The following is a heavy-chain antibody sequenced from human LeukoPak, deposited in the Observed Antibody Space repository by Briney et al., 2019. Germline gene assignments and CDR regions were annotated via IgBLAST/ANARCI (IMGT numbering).Heavy chain of an antibody. CDR1: GFTFSSYS. V-gene: IGHV3-48*01. D-gene: IGHD3-3*01. J-gene: IGHJ6*02. Sequence: GGSLRLSCAASGFTFSSYSMNWVRQAPGKGLEWVSYISSSSSTIYYADSVKGRFTISRDNTKNSLYLQMNSLRAEDTAVYYCARRVVTSGMDVWGQGTTVTVSS. CDR2: ISSSSSTI. CDR3: ARRVVTSGMDV.